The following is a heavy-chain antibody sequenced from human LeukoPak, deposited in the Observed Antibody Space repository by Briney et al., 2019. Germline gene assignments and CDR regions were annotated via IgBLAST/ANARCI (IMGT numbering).Heavy chain of an antibody. J-gene: IGHJ4*02. CDR1: GGTFSSYA. D-gene: IGHD3-22*01. CDR2: IIPIFGTA. CDR3: ARAGGMTYYYDSSPFGTY. Sequence: GSSVNVSCKASGGTFSSYAISGVRQAPGQGLEWMGGIIPIFGTANYAQKFQGRVTITADESTSTAYMELSSLRSEDTAVYFCARAGGMTYYYDSSPFGTYWGQGTLVTVSS. V-gene: IGHV1-69*01.